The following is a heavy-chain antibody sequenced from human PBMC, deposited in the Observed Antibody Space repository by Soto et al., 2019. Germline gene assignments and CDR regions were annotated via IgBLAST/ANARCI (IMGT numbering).Heavy chain of an antibody. V-gene: IGHV4-30-4*08. Sequence: SETLSLTCTVSGGSISSGGYYWSWIRQHPGKGLEYIGYIYYSGSTYYNPSLKSRVTISVDTSKNQFSLKLSSVTAADTAVYYCAKYNWNYDTPEGSFDYWGQGTLVTVSS. D-gene: IGHD1-7*01. CDR3: AKYNWNYDTPEGSFDY. CDR1: GGSISSGGYY. CDR2: IYYSGST. J-gene: IGHJ4*02.